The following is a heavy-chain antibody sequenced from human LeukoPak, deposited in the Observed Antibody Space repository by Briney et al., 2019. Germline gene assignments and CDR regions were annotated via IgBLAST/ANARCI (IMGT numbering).Heavy chain of an antibody. CDR1: GGSFSGYY. Sequence: SETLSLTCAVYGGSFSGYYWSWIRQPPGKGLEWIGEINHSGSTNYNPSLKSRVTISVDTSKNQFSLKLSSVTAADTAVYYCARHQAYGSGSYNFDYWGQGTLVTVSS. CDR3: ARHQAYGSGSYNFDY. D-gene: IGHD3-10*01. V-gene: IGHV4-34*01. CDR2: INHSGST. J-gene: IGHJ4*02.